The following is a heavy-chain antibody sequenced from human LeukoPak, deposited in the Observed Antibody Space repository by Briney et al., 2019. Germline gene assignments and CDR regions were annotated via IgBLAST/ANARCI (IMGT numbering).Heavy chain of an antibody. J-gene: IGHJ4*02. CDR2: IYHSGST. V-gene: IGHV4-38-2*02. CDR3: AGGAIWYDSSGYYGPIDY. D-gene: IGHD3-22*01. CDR1: GYSISSGYY. Sequence: KPSETLSLTCTVSGYSISSGYYWGWIRQPPGKGLEWIGSIYHSGSTYYNPSLKGRVTISVDTSKNQFSLKLSSVTAADTAVHYCAGGAIWYDSSGYYGPIDYWGQGTLVTVSS.